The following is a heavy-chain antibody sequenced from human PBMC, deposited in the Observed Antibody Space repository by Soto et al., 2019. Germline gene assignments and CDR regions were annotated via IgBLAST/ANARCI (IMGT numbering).Heavy chain of an antibody. V-gene: IGHV1-18*01. Sequence: ASVKVSCKASGYTFTSYAMHWVRQAPGQRLEWMGWISAYNGNTNYAQKLQGRVTMTTDTSTSTAYMELRSLRSDDTAVYYCARVYDFWSGYFDYWGQGTLVTVSS. J-gene: IGHJ4*02. CDR2: ISAYNGNT. CDR3: ARVYDFWSGYFDY. CDR1: GYTFTSYA. D-gene: IGHD3-3*01.